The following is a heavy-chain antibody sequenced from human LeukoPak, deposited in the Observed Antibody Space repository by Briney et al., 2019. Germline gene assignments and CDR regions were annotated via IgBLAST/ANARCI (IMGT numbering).Heavy chain of an antibody. CDR3: ARAERFGDFDY. J-gene: IGHJ4*02. Sequence: GGSLRLSCAASGFTFSRYNMNWVRQAPGKGLEWVSSISDDGKYIYYADSVKGRFSISRDNAKSSLYLQMNSLRAEDTAVYYCARAERFGDFDYWGQGTLVTVSS. CDR1: GFTFSRYN. CDR2: ISDDGKYI. V-gene: IGHV3-21*01. D-gene: IGHD3-10*01.